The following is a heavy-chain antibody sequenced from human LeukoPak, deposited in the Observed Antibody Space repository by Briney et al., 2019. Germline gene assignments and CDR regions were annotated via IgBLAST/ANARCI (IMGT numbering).Heavy chain of an antibody. CDR3: ARDRRTGRRIGYYYYMDV. J-gene: IGHJ6*03. V-gene: IGHV3-66*02. D-gene: IGHD1-14*01. Sequence: GGSLRLSCAASGFTASSNYMSWVRQAPGKGLEWVSVIYSGGSTYYADSVKGRFTISRDNSKNTLYLQMNSLRAEDTAVYYCARDRRTGRRIGYYYYMDVWGKGTTVTVSS. CDR2: IYSGGST. CDR1: GFTASSNY.